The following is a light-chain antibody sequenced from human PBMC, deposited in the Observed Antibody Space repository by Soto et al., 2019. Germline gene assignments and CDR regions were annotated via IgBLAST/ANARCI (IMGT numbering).Light chain of an antibody. V-gene: IGKV3-20*01. Sequence: EIVLTQSPGTLSLSPGERATLSCRASQSVSSSYLAWYQQKPGQAPRLLIYGASSRATGIPDGFSGSGSGTDFTLTISRLEPADFAVYYCQQYGSSPWTFGQGTKLEIK. CDR2: GAS. CDR3: QQYGSSPWT. J-gene: IGKJ2*02. CDR1: QSVSSSY.